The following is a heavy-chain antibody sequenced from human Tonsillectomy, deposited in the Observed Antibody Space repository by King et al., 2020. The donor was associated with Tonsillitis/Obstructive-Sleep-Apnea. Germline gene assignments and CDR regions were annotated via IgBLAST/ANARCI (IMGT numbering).Heavy chain of an antibody. V-gene: IGHV3-11*01. Sequence: VQLVESGGGLVKPGGSLRLSCAASGLTFSDYYMTWIRQAPGKGLEWVSYISSSGTTIYYADSLKGRFTISRDNAKNALYLQMNSLRAEDTAVYYCVGGYSYYFYYYMDVWGEGTTVTVSS. D-gene: IGHD5-12*01. J-gene: IGHJ6*03. CDR2: ISSSGTTI. CDR1: GLTFSDYY. CDR3: VGGYSYYFYYYMDV.